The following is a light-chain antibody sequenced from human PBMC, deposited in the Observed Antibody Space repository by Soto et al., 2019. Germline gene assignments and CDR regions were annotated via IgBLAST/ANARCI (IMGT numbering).Light chain of an antibody. CDR1: QSVSSSY. CDR2: GAS. V-gene: IGKV3-20*01. J-gene: IGKJ3*01. Sequence: EIVLTQSPGTLSLSPGERATLSCRASQSVSSSYLAWYQQKPGQAPRLLIYGASSRATGLPDRFSGSGSGTDFTLTISRLEPEDFAMYYCQQYGSTTFTFGPGTKVYIK. CDR3: QQYGSTTFT.